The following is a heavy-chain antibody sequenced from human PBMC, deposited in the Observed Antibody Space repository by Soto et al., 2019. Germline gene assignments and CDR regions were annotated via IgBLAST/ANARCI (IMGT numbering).Heavy chain of an antibody. CDR2: ISYDEIDK. CDR1: VFTSTSHA. D-gene: IGHD2-2*01. J-gene: IGHJ6*02. V-gene: IGHV3-30*18. CDR3: AKDSGYQLPDNYFYYGLDV. Sequence: GRARRLSCSASVFTSTSHAMHWVRHTPGKGLEWVAAISYDEIDKKYASSVRGRFTVSRDNVKNTLSLQMNSLRPEDTAVYYCAKDSGYQLPDNYFYYGLDVWGQGTTVTVSS.